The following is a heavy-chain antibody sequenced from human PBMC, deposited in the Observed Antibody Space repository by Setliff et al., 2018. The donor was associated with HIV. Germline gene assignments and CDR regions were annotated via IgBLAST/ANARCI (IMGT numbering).Heavy chain of an antibody. CDR3: VRVGPWYYGRSGYWASWDY. CDR2: TIPMSDIP. V-gene: IGHV1-69*10. CDR1: GFTFNHYA. J-gene: IGHJ4*02. D-gene: IGHD3-22*01. Sequence: SVKVSCKASGFTFNHYALSWVRQAPGQRPEWMGGTIPMSDIPNYAQNFQGRVTITADHSTTTTYMELSSLSSEDTAVYYCVRVGPWYYGRSGYWASWDYWGQGTQVTVSS.